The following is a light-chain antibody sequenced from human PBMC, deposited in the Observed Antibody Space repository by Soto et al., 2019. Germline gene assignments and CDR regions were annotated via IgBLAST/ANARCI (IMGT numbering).Light chain of an antibody. V-gene: IGKV3-20*01. J-gene: IGKJ2*01. CDR3: QVFGSSPRYT. Sequence: EIVLTQSPGTLSLSPGERATLSCRTSESVTSTYLAWYQQKPGQPPRLLIYAASSRATGIPDRFSGSWSGTDFTRTISRLESEDFAVYYCQVFGSSPRYTFGRGTKLEIK. CDR2: AAS. CDR1: ESVTSTY.